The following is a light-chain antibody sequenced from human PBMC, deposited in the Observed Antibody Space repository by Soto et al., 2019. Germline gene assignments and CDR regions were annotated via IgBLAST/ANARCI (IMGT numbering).Light chain of an antibody. V-gene: IGKV3-11*01. CDR1: QSIHTS. J-gene: IGKJ5*01. CDR2: DST. CDR3: QQRNVWPTIT. Sequence: IVMTKSPATLSVSAGERATLSSRASQSIHTSLXWYQQKSGKPPRLVIYDSTLRANGVPDRFGGSRSGTEFTLTINSLEPEDFAVYYCQQRNVWPTITFGQGTRLEIK.